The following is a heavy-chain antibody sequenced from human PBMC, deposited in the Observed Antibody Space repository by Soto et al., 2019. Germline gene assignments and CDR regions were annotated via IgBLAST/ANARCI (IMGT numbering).Heavy chain of an antibody. CDR2: IDPSDSQT. CDR3: ARQIYDSDTGPNFQYFFDS. Sequence: GESLKISCKGSGYSFAGYWITWVRQKPGKGLEWMGRIDPSDSQTYYSPSFRGHVTISVTKSITTVFLQWSSLRASDTSMYYCARQIYDSDTGPNFQYFFDSWGQGTPVTVSS. J-gene: IGHJ4*02. V-gene: IGHV5-10-1*01. D-gene: IGHD3-22*01. CDR1: GYSFAGYW.